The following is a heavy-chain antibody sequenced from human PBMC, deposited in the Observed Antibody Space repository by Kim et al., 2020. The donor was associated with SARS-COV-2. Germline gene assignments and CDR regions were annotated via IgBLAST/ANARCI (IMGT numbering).Heavy chain of an antibody. CDR2: IKSKTDGGTT. CDR3: TTDRPYYDILTGYYRVDYYYYCGMDV. Sequence: GGSLRLSCAASGFTFSNAWMSWVRQAPGKGLEWVGRIKSKTDGGTTDYAAPVKGRFTISRDDSKNTLYLQMNSLKTEDTAVYYCTTDRPYYDILTGYYRVDYYYYCGMDVWGQGTMVTVSS. J-gene: IGHJ6*02. D-gene: IGHD3-9*01. CDR1: GFTFSNAW. V-gene: IGHV3-15*01.